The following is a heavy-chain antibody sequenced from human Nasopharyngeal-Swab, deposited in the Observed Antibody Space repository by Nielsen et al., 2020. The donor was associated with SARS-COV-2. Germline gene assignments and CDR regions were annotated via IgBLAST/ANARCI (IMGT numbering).Heavy chain of an antibody. V-gene: IGHV1-69*13. J-gene: IGHJ5*02. Sequence: SVKVSCKASGGTFSSYAISWVRQAPGQGLEWMGGIIPIFGTANYAQKFQGRVTITADESTSTAYMELSSLRYEDTAVYYCANTAMVISWFDPWGQGTLVTVSS. D-gene: IGHD5-18*01. CDR1: GGTFSSYA. CDR2: IIPIFGTA. CDR3: ANTAMVISWFDP.